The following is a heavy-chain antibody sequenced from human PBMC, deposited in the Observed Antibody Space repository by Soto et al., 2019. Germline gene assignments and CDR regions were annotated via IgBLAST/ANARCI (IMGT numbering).Heavy chain of an antibody. D-gene: IGHD3-3*01. V-gene: IGHV1-18*01. CDR2: IGAYNGNT. Sequence: ASVKVSCKASGYTFTSYGISWVRQAPGQGLEWMGWIGAYNGNTNYAQKLQGRVTMTTDTSTSTAYMELRSLRSDDTAVYYCARIYHDNYDFWSGYGWFDSWGQGTLVTVSS. CDR1: GYTFTSYG. CDR3: ARIYHDNYDFWSGYGWFDS. J-gene: IGHJ5*01.